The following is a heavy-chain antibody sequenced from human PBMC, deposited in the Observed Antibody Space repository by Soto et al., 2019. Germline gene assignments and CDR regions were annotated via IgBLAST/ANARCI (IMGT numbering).Heavy chain of an antibody. CDR3: ARAIDYYDSSGSDDAFDI. D-gene: IGHD3-22*01. V-gene: IGHV1-2*04. J-gene: IGHJ3*02. CDR1: GYTFTGYY. Sequence: ASVKVSCKASGYTFTGYYMHWVRQAPGQGLEWLGWINPNSGGTNYAQKFQGWVTMTRDTSISTAYMELSRLRSDDTAVYYCARAIDYYDSSGSDDAFDIWGQRTMVTVSS. CDR2: INPNSGGT.